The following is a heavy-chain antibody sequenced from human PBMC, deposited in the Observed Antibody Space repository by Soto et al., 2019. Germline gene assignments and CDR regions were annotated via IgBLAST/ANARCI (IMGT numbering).Heavy chain of an antibody. V-gene: IGHV3-23*01. D-gene: IGHD6-19*01. J-gene: IGHJ4*02. CDR2: ISGSGGST. Sequence: GGSLRLSCAASGFTFSSYAMSWVRQAPGKGLEWVSAISGSGGSTYYADSVKGRFTISRDNSKNTLYLQMNSLRAEDTAVYYCAKALVQQWLVPSFDYWGQGTLVTVSS. CDR3: AKALVQQWLVPSFDY. CDR1: GFTFSSYA.